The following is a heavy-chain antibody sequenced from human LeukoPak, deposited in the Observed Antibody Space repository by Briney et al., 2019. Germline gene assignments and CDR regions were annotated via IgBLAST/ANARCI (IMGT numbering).Heavy chain of an antibody. Sequence: ASVKVSCKASGYTFTGYYMHWVRQAPGQGLEWMGWISAYNGNTNYAQKLQGRVTMTTDTSTSTAYMELRSLRSDDTAVYYCARTTLSYYDFWTKGYYYYMDVWGKGTTVTVSS. V-gene: IGHV1-18*04. CDR1: GYTFTGYY. D-gene: IGHD3-3*01. CDR2: ISAYNGNT. J-gene: IGHJ6*03. CDR3: ARTTLSYYDFWTKGYYYYMDV.